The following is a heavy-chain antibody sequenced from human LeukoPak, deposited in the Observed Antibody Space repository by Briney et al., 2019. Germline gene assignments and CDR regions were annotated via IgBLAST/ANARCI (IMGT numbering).Heavy chain of an antibody. J-gene: IGHJ4*02. CDR2: IWYDGSNK. V-gene: IGHV3-33*08. D-gene: IGHD3-10*01. CDR3: ARGTLWFGELSHIFDY. Sequence: GGSLRLSCAASGFTFSSYEMNWVRQAPGKGLEWVAVIWYDGSNKYYADSVKGRFTISRDNSKNTLYLQMNSLRAEDTAVYYCARGTLWFGELSHIFDYWGQGTLVTVSS. CDR1: GFTFSSYE.